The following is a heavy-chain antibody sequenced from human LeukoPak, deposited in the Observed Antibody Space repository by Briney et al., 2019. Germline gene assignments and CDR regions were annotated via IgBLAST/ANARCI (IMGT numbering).Heavy chain of an antibody. J-gene: IGHJ4*02. V-gene: IGHV3-30-3*01. CDR2: ISYDGNNK. Sequence: AGGSLRLSCAASGFIFSTYAMHWVRQAPGKGLERVAVISYDGNNKYYADSVKGRFPISRDNSKNTLYLQMNSLRAEDTAVYYCARSPYYDSSGYYDYWGQGTLVTVSS. CDR3: ARSPYYDSSGYYDY. CDR1: GFIFSTYA. D-gene: IGHD3-22*01.